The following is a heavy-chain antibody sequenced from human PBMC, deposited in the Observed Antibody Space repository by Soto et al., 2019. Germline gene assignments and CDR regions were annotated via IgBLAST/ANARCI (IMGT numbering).Heavy chain of an antibody. CDR2: INWDGRIA. D-gene: IGHD6-25*01. V-gene: IGHV3-43*01. J-gene: IGHJ4*01. CDR3: AKDEGAAVESPGD. CDR1: GFIFDDFT. Sequence: GGSLRLSCAAAGFIFDDFTMHWVRLVPGKGLQWVSYINWDGRIAMYADSVKGRFTISRDNTNNHLYLQMNSLRSDDTALYYCAKDEGAAVESPGDWGHGTLVTVSS.